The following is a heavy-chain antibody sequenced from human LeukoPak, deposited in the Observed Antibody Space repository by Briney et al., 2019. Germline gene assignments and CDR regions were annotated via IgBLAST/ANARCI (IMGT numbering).Heavy chain of an antibody. V-gene: IGHV1-8*03. CDR1: GYTFTSYD. CDR3: ARAFLVGATPGGFDYFDY. D-gene: IGHD1-26*01. CDR2: MNPNSGNT. Sequence: ASVKVSCKASGYTFTSYDINWVRQATGQGLEWMGWMNPNSGNTGYAQKFQGRVTITRDTSASTAYMELSSLRSEDTAVYYCARAFLVGATPGGFDYFDYWGQGTLVTVSS. J-gene: IGHJ4*02.